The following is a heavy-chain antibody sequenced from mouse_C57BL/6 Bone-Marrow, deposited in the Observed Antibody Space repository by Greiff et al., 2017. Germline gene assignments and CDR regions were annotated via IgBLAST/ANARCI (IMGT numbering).Heavy chain of an antibody. CDR1: GFNIKDDY. CDR2: IDPENGDT. V-gene: IGHV14-4*01. J-gene: IGHJ2*01. CDR3: TTVVHY. D-gene: IGHD1-1*01. Sequence: EVKLQESGAELVRPGASVKLSCTASGFNIKDDYMHWVKQRPEQGLEWIGWIDPENGDTEYASKFQGKATITADTSSNTAYLHLSSLTSEDTAVYYCTTVVHYWGQGTTLTVSA.